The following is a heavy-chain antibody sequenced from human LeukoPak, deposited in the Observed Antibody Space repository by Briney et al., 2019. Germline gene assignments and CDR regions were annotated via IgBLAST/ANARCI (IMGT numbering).Heavy chain of an antibody. CDR1: GYTFTSYA. V-gene: IGHV1-3*01. CDR2: INAGNGNT. Sequence: ASVKVSCKASGYTFTSYAIHWVRQAPGQRLEWMGWINAGNGNTKYSQKFQGRVTITRDTSASTAYVELSSLRSEDTAVYFCARGGTYDQSIDYWGQGTLVTVSS. D-gene: IGHD3-3*01. CDR3: ARGGTYDQSIDY. J-gene: IGHJ4*02.